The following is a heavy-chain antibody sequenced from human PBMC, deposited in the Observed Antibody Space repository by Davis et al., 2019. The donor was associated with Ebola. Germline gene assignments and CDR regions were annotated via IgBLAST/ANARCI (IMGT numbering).Heavy chain of an antibody. Sequence: GESLKISCAASGFTFSSYSMNWVRQAPGKGLEWVSSISSSSSYIYYADSVKGRFTISRDNAKNSLYLQMNSLRAEDTAVYYCARSLAVASGMDVWGQGTTVTVSS. CDR3: ARSLAVASGMDV. J-gene: IGHJ6*02. CDR1: GFTFSSYS. V-gene: IGHV3-21*01. D-gene: IGHD6-19*01. CDR2: ISSSSSYI.